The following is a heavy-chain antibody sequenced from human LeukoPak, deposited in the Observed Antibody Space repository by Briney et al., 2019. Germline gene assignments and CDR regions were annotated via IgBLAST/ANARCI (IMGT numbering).Heavy chain of an antibody. J-gene: IGHJ6*02. CDR1: GFTFDDYA. Sequence: GGSLRLSCEASGFTFDDYAMSWVRQPPGKGLEWVSGICGSGGSTYYADSVKGRFTISRDNSENTLYLQMNSLGAGDTALYYCAKQKGTTCYSGMDIWGQGTTVTVSS. CDR3: AKQKGTTCYSGMDI. CDR2: ICGSGGST. D-gene: IGHD2-2*02. V-gene: IGHV3-23*01.